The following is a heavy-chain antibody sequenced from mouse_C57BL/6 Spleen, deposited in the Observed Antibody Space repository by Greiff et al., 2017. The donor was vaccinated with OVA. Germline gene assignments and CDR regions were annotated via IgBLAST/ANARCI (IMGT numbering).Heavy chain of an antibody. CDR2: IYPGDGDT. Sequence: QVQLQQSGAELVKPGASVKISCKASGYAFSSYWMNWVKQRPGKGLEWIGQIYPGDGDTNYNGKFKGKATLTADKSSSTAYMQLSSLTSEDSAVYFCASSYYYGSSPLAMDYWGQGTSVTVSS. J-gene: IGHJ4*01. CDR1: GYAFSSYW. CDR3: ASSYYYGSSPLAMDY. V-gene: IGHV1-80*01. D-gene: IGHD1-1*01.